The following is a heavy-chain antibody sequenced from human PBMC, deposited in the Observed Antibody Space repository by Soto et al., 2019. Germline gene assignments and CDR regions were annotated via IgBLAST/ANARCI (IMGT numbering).Heavy chain of an antibody. Sequence: PSETLSLTCTVSGDSVSNGGYYWSWIRQPPGKGLEWIGYIYHTGITKYNPSLKSRVTMSVDTSKNQFSLNLSSVTAADTAVYYCARETTEGYYYGMDVWGQGTTVTVSS. CDR3: ARETTEGYYYGMDV. D-gene: IGHD4-17*01. V-gene: IGHV4-61*08. CDR2: IYHTGIT. J-gene: IGHJ6*02. CDR1: GDSVSNGGYY.